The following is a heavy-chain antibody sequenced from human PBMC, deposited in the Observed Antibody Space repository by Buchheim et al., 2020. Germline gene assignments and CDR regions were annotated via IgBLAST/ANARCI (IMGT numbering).Heavy chain of an antibody. V-gene: IGHV3-30*04. CDR3: ARDRDYYYDSSGGDAFDI. D-gene: IGHD3-22*01. CDR2: ISYNGSNK. CDR1: GFTFSSYA. J-gene: IGHJ3*02. Sequence: QVQLVESGGGVVQPGRSLRLSCAASGFTFSSYAMHWVRQAPGKGLEWVAVISYNGSNKYYADSVKGRFTISRDNSKNTLYLQMSSLRAEDTAVYYCARDRDYYYDSSGGDAFDIGGQGT.